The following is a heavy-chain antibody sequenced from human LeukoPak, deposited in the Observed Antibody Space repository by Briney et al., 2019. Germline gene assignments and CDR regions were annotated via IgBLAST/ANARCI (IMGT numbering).Heavy chain of an antibody. CDR3: ARAPRPASFDY. V-gene: IGHV3-21*01. J-gene: IGHJ4*02. Sequence: PGGSLRLSCSASGFTFSSYSMNSVRQAPGKGLEWFSSISSSNSYIYYADSVKGRFTISRDNAKNSLYLQMNSLGAEDTAVYYCARAPRPASFDYWGQGTLVTVSS. D-gene: IGHD2-2*01. CDR1: GFTFSSYS. CDR2: ISSSNSYI.